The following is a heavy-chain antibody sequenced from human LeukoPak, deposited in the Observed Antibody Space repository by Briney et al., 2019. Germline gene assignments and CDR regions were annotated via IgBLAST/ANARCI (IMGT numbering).Heavy chain of an antibody. J-gene: IGHJ5*02. CDR3: ARLTGYSSESWFDP. D-gene: IGHD3-9*01. CDR2: IHYSGNT. CDR1: GGSISNYY. V-gene: IGHV4-59*01. Sequence: SETLSLTCTVSGGSISNYYWSWIRQPPGKGLEWIGYIHYSGNTNYKSSLKGRVTISVDTSKDQFSLKLSSVTAADTAVYYCARLTGYSSESWFDPWGQGTLVTVSS.